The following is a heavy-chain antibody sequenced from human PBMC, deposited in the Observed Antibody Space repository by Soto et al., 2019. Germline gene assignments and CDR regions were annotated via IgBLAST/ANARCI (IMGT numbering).Heavy chain of an antibody. CDR2: MWYDGTKK. D-gene: IGHD2-15*01. V-gene: IGHV3-33*01. CDR3: ARDATFRTKGGYFDM. CDR1: GFTFRIYS. J-gene: IGHJ3*02. Sequence: GGSLRLSCAASGFTFRIYSMHWVRQSPGKGLEWVAVMWYDGTKKYYGESVKGRFTISRDNSENTLYLQMNSLRVEDTAVYYRARDATFRTKGGYFDMWGHGSMVTFSS.